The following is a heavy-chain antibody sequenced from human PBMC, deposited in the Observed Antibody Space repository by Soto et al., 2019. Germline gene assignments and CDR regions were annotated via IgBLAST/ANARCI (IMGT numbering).Heavy chain of an antibody. CDR3: DRGVYDFWRGHPKGLDY. J-gene: IGHJ4*02. CDR2: IRSKANSYAT. CDR1: GFIFSGSA. V-gene: IGHV3-73*02. D-gene: IGHD3-3*01. Sequence: EVQLVESGGGLVQPGGSLKLSCAASGFIFSGSAMEWVRQASGKGLEWVGRIRSKANSYATAYAVSVKGRFTISRADSRNTAYLQMNSLKTEDTAVYYCDRGVYDFWRGHPKGLDYWGQGTVVTVSS.